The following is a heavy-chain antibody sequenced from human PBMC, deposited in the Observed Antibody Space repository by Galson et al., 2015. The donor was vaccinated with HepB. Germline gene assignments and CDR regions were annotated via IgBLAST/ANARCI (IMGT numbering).Heavy chain of an antibody. D-gene: IGHD3-10*01. CDR2: ISSSSSYI. Sequence: SLRLSCAASGFTFSSYSMNWVRQAPGKGLEWVSSISSSSSYIYYADSVKGRFTISRDNAKNSLYLQMNSLRAEDTAVYYCAREKPPYYYGSGSYTGYMDVWGKGTTVTVSS. V-gene: IGHV3-21*01. J-gene: IGHJ6*03. CDR1: GFTFSSYS. CDR3: AREKPPYYYGSGSYTGYMDV.